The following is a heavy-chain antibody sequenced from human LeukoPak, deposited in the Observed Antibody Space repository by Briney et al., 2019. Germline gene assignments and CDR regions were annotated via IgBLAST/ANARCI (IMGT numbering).Heavy chain of an antibody. CDR2: IKHDGSEK. V-gene: IGHV3-7*03. CDR1: GFIFTNYF. J-gene: IGHJ4*02. D-gene: IGHD6-13*01. Sequence: GGSLRLSCAASGFIFTNYFMSWVRQAPGKGLEWVASIKHDGSEKYYVDSVRGRFTISRDNTMNSLYLQMSSLRAEDTAVYYCAKDHGSSWFSPFDYWGQGTLVTVSS. CDR3: AKDHGSSWFSPFDY.